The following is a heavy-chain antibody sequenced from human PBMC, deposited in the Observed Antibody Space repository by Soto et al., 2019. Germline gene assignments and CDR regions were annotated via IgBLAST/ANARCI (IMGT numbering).Heavy chain of an antibody. D-gene: IGHD2-2*01. CDR1: GFTFSSYG. CDR3: ARDVLGYCSSTSCPFDP. J-gene: IGHJ5*02. V-gene: IGHV3-33*01. Sequence: PGGSLRLSCAASGFTFSSYGMHWVRQAPGKGLEWVAVIWYDGSNKYYADSVKGRFTISRDNSKNTLYLQMNSLRAEDTAVYYRARDVLGYCSSTSCPFDPWGQGTLVTVSS. CDR2: IWYDGSNK.